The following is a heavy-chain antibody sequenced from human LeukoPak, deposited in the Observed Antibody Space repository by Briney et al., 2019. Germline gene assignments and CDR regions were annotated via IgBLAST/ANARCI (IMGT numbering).Heavy chain of an antibody. D-gene: IGHD2-8*01. CDR2: MYYTGNT. Sequence: SETLSLTCTVSGGSISSRSYSWGWIRQPPGKGLEWIGSMYYTGNTDYNPSLKSRLTMSVDTSKDQFSLKLSSVTAADTAVYFCAKGYTNGVNQEVWLDPWGQGTLVTVSS. V-gene: IGHV4-39*07. J-gene: IGHJ5*02. CDR3: AKGYTNGVNQEVWLDP. CDR1: GGSISSRSYS.